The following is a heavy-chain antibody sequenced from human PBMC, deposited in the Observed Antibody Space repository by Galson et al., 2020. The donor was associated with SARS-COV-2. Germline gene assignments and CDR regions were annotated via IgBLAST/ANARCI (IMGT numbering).Heavy chain of an antibody. J-gene: IGHJ6*02. D-gene: IGHD3-22*01. Sequence: ASVKVSCKASGYTFTGYYMHWVRQAPGQGLEWMGWINPNSGGTNYAQKFQGRVTMTRDTSISTAYMELSRLRSDDTAVYYCARDLTYYYDSKGMDVWGQGTTVTVSS. CDR3: ARDLTYYYDSKGMDV. CDR2: INPNSGGT. V-gene: IGHV1-2*02. CDR1: GYTFTGYY.